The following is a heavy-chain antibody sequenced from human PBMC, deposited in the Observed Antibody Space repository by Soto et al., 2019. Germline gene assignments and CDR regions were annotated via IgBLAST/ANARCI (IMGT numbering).Heavy chain of an antibody. J-gene: IGHJ6*02. CDR2: MFYTGST. CDR1: GGSISNSDYY. CDR3: ARSPEFYYDPVGLAGKYYDMDV. D-gene: IGHD3-22*01. V-gene: IGHV4-39*01. Sequence: QLQLQESGPGLVKPSETLSVTCTVSGGSISNSDYYWGWIRQPPGKGLEWIGSMFYTGSTYYSPSVKSRVTISVETSKNQFSLKLDAVTAADTAVYYCARSPEFYYDPVGLAGKYYDMDVWGQGTTVTVSS.